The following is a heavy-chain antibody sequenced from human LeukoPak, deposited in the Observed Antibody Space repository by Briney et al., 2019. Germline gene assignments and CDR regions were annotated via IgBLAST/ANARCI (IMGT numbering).Heavy chain of an antibody. Sequence: GESLRLSCSAYGHSFSNYWMSWVRRAPGKVLEYVANIKQDGSEKYYVGSLKGRFTLSGDNAKNSLYLQMNSLRAEDTAVYYYARDPDYWGQGTLVIVSS. CDR2: IKQDGSEK. CDR3: ARDPDY. J-gene: IGHJ4*02. CDR1: GHSFSNYW. V-gene: IGHV3-7*01.